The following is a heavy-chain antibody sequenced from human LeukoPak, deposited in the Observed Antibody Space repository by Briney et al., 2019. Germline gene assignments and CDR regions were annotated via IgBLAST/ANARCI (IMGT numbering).Heavy chain of an antibody. J-gene: IGHJ4*02. CDR1: GFTFSSYA. CDR3: ARVARGRYSSSWYLFVFDY. D-gene: IGHD6-13*01. Sequence: GGSLRLSCAASGFTFSSYAMHWVRQAPGKGLEWVAVISYDGSNKYYADSVKGRFTISRDNSKNTLYLQMNSLRAEDTAVYYCARVARGRYSSSWYLFVFDYWAREPWSPSPQ. CDR2: ISYDGSNK. V-gene: IGHV3-30*04.